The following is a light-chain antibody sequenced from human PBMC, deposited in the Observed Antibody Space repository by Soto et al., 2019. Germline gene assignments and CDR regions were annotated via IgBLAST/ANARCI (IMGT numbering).Light chain of an antibody. CDR1: QSISSY. CDR3: QQSYSTPLT. J-gene: IGKJ4*01. Sequence: DIQMTQSPSSLSASVGDRVTITCRASQSISSYLNWYQQKPGKAPKLLIYAASSLQSGVPSRFSGSGSGTAFTLTISSLQPEDFATYYCQQSYSTPLTFGGGTKVDIK. V-gene: IGKV1-39*01. CDR2: AAS.